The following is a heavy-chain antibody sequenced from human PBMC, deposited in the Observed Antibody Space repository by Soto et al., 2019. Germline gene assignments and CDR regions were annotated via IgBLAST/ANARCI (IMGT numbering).Heavy chain of an antibody. Sequence: GGSLRLSCVASGFTFSSYGMHWVRLAPGKGLEWVAIISYDGSNTYYADSVKGRFTISRDNSKNTLYLQMNSLRAEDTSVYYCAKEGGLSGSYYYFDYWGQGTLVTVSS. CDR1: GFTFSSYG. D-gene: IGHD1-26*01. CDR2: ISYDGSNT. V-gene: IGHV3-30*18. CDR3: AKEGGLSGSYYYFDY. J-gene: IGHJ4*02.